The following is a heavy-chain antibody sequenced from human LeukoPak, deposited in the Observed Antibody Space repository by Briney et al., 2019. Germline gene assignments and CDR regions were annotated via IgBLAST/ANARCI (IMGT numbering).Heavy chain of an antibody. Sequence: GESLKIFRKGSGYSFTNYWIGWVRQMPGKGLEWMGIIYPGDSDTRDSPSFQGQVTISADKPISTAYLQWSSLKASDTAMYYCARLIAATENFDYWGQGTLVTVSS. CDR1: GYSFTNYW. V-gene: IGHV5-51*01. CDR3: ARLIAATENFDY. CDR2: IYPGDSDT. D-gene: IGHD6-25*01. J-gene: IGHJ4*02.